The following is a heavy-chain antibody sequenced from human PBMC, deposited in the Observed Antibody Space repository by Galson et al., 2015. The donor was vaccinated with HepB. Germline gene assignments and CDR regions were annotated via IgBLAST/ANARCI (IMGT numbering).Heavy chain of an antibody. CDR3: ATGSGSTWFDP. CDR1: GYTFTDYY. V-gene: IGHV1-69-2*01. D-gene: IGHD3-3*01. J-gene: IGHJ5*02. Sequence: VKVSCKVSGYTFTDYYMHWVQQAPGKGLEWMGLVDPEDGETIYAEKFQGRVTITADTSTDTAYMELSSLRSEDTAVYYCATGSGSTWFDPWGQGTLVTVSS. CDR2: VDPEDGET.